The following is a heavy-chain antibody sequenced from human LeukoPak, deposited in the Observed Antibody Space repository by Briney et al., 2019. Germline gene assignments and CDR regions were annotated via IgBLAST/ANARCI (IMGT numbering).Heavy chain of an antibody. J-gene: IGHJ4*02. CDR2: IYHSGST. D-gene: IGHD3-10*01. CDR3: ARASVLFGGYYFDY. Sequence: PSETLSLTCAVSGGSISSSNWWSWVRQPPGKGLEWIGEIYHSGSTNYNPSLKGRVTISVDKSKNQFSLKLSSVTAADTAVYYCARASVLFGGYYFDYWGQGTLVTVSS. CDR1: GGSISSSNW. V-gene: IGHV4-4*02.